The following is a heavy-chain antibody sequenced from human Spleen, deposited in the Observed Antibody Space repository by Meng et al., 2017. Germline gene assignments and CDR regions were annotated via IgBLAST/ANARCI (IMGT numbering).Heavy chain of an antibody. CDR3: AKGTPGRSYCDY. CDR2: LGAHDGDT. J-gene: IGHJ4*02. Sequence: QVQGVQSGAEVKRPGAAVKVACKASHYTFTGYGVSWFRQAPGQGLEWMAWLGAHDGDTSHAPKFLGRVTVTADTATATAYMELRSLRSDDTAVYYCAKGTPGRSYCDYWGLGTLVTVSS. V-gene: IGHV1-18*01. D-gene: IGHD3-10*01. CDR1: HYTFTGYG.